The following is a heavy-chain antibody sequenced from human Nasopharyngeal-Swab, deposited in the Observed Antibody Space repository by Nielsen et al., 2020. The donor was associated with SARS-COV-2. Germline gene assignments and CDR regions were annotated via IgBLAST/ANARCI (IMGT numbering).Heavy chain of an antibody. D-gene: IGHD3-3*01. CDR3: AFGAFYFDH. V-gene: IGHV3-33*01. CDR2: IWYDGSNK. Sequence: VRQAPGKGLEWVAVIWYDGSNKYYADSVKGRFTISRDNSKNTVYLQVNSLRSEDTAVYYCAFGAFYFDHWGQGTLVTVSS. J-gene: IGHJ4*02.